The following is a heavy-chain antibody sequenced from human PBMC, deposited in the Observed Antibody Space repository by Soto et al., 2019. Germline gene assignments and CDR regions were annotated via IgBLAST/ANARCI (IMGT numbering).Heavy chain of an antibody. D-gene: IGHD4-17*01. CDR2: IYYSGST. Sequence: QVQLQESGPGLVNPSETLSLTCSVSPGSIRNYYWSWIRQPLGKGLEWIGYIYYSGSTNYNPSLKSRVTMSVDSSKNQFSLKLTSVTAADTAVYYCASGDDYGDFIFENWGQGTLVTVSS. CDR3: ASGDDYGDFIFEN. J-gene: IGHJ4*02. CDR1: PGSIRNYY. V-gene: IGHV4-59*01.